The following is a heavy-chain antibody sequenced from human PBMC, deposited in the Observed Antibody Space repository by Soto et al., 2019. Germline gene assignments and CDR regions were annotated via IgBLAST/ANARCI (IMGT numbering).Heavy chain of an antibody. D-gene: IGHD3-10*01. CDR1: GGSISSYY. CDR3: ARHAPSGVNTPDY. Sequence: SETLSLTCTVSGGSISSYYWSWIRQPPGKGLEWIGYIYYSGSTNYNPSLKSRVTISVDTSKNQFSLKLSSVTAADTAVYYCARHAPSGVNTPDYWGQGTLVTVSS. CDR2: IYYSGST. J-gene: IGHJ4*02. V-gene: IGHV4-59*08.